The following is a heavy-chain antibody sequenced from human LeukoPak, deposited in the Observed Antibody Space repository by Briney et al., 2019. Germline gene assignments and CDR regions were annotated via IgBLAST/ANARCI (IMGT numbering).Heavy chain of an antibody. D-gene: IGHD4-17*01. J-gene: IGHJ4*02. CDR3: ARAPLGDYENFDY. CDR2: ISAYSGNT. V-gene: IGHV1-18*01. Sequence: ASVKVSCKASGYTFTSYGISWVRQAPGQGLEWMAWISAYSGNTEYAENIQGRVTMTADTSTSTAYMELRSLRSDDTAVYYCARAPLGDYENFDYWGQGTLVTVSS. CDR1: GYTFTSYG.